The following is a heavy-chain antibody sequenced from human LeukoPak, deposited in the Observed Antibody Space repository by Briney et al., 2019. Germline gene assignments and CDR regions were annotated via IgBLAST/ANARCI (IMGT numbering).Heavy chain of an antibody. Sequence: SETLSLTCAVYGGSFSGYYWSWIRQPPGKGLEWIGHIYYSGSTNYNPSLKSRVTISVDTSKNQFSLKLSSVTAADTAVYYCARHCSGGSCYSVADWYFDLWGRGTLVTVSS. V-gene: IGHV4-59*08. CDR1: GGSFSGYY. CDR2: IYYSGST. CDR3: ARHCSGGSCYSVADWYFDL. D-gene: IGHD2-15*01. J-gene: IGHJ2*01.